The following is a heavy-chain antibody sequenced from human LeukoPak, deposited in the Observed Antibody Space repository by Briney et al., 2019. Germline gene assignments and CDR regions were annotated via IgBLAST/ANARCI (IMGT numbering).Heavy chain of an antibody. Sequence: GGSLRLSCAASGFTFNKYWVHWVRQAPGKGLVWVSRINGDGTITSYADSVKGGFTISRDNAKNTLYLQMSRLRAEDTAVYYFATGNYYDSRGYYTFGHWGQGTLVTVSS. CDR1: GFTFNKYW. D-gene: IGHD3-22*01. J-gene: IGHJ4*02. CDR2: INGDGTIT. CDR3: ATGNYYDSRGYYTFGH. V-gene: IGHV3-74*01.